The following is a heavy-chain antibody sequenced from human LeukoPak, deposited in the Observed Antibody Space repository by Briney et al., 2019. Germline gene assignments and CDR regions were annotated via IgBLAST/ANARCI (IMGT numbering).Heavy chain of an antibody. CDR3: ARRGGRGYSGYRFDY. CDR1: GGSISSGGYY. CDR2: IYHSGST. D-gene: IGHD5-12*01. Sequence: SETLSLTCTVSGGSISSGGYYWSWIRQPPGKGLEWIGYIYHSGSTYYNPSLKSRVTISVDRSKNQFSLKLSSVTAADTAVYYCARRGGRGYSGYRFDYWGQGTLVTVSS. V-gene: IGHV4-30-2*01. J-gene: IGHJ4*02.